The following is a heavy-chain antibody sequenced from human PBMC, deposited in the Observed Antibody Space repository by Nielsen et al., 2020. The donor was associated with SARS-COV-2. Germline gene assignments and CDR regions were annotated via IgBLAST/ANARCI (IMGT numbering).Heavy chain of an antibody. CDR3: ARGFDP. CDR2: IYYSGST. J-gene: IGHJ5*02. V-gene: IGHV4-59*08. Sequence: SETLSLTCTVSGASINSDYWSWIRQSPGKGLECIGYIYYSGSTNYNPSLKSRVTISVDTSKNQFSLKLSSVTAADTAVYYCARGFDPWGQGTLVTVSS. CDR1: GASINSDY.